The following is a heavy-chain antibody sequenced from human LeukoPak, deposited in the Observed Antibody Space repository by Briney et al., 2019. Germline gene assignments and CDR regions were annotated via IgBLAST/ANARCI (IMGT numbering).Heavy chain of an antibody. CDR1: GFTFSACE. J-gene: IGHJ3*02. Sequence: GGSLRLSCAISGFTFSACELTWVRQAPGKGLEWVSYISRSGSTRYYADSVKGRFTISRDNAKNSLYLQMNSLRAEDTAVYYCAGVATMVRVPLDALDIWGQGTMVSVSS. CDR2: ISRSGSTR. CDR3: AGVATMVRVPLDALDI. D-gene: IGHD3-10*01. V-gene: IGHV3-48*03.